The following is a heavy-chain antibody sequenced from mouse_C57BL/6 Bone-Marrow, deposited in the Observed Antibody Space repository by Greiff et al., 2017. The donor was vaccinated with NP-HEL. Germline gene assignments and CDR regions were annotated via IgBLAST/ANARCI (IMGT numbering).Heavy chain of an antibody. D-gene: IGHD1-1*01. V-gene: IGHV1-64*01. CDR1: GYTFTSYW. Sequence: QVQLQQPGAELVKPGASVKLSCKASGYTFTSYWMHWVKQRPGQGLEWIGMIHPNSGSTNYNEKFKSKATLTVDKSSSTAYMQLSSLTSEDSAVYYCANTFYGSSGYYAMDYWGQGTSVTVSS. CDR3: ANTFYGSSGYYAMDY. CDR2: IHPNSGST. J-gene: IGHJ4*01.